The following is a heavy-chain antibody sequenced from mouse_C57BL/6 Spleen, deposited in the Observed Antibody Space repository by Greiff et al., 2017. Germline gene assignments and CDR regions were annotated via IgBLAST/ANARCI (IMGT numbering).Heavy chain of an antibody. J-gene: IGHJ4*01. V-gene: IGHV1-59*01. Sequence: QVQLQQPGAELVRPGTSVKLSCKASGYTFTSYWMHWVKQRPGQGLEWIGVIDPSDSYTNYNQKFKGKATLTVHTSFSTSYMQLSSLTSEDSAVYYCAISFQFYPIDYWSQGTSVTVSS. CDR2: IDPSDSYT. CDR3: AISFQFYPIDY. CDR1: GYTFTSYW.